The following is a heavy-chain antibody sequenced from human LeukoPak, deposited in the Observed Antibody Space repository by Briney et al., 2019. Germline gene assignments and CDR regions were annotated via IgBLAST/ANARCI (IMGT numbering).Heavy chain of an antibody. CDR1: GYTFTSYG. CDR2: ISTNNGNT. Sequence: ASVKVSCKTFGYTFTSYGISWVRQAPGQGLEWMGWISTNNGNTNYVQNLQGRVTMTTDTSTSTAYMELRSLKSDDTAVYYCARGVTTSFDYWGQGTLVTVYS. J-gene: IGHJ4*02. D-gene: IGHD4-17*01. V-gene: IGHV1-18*01. CDR3: ARGVTTSFDY.